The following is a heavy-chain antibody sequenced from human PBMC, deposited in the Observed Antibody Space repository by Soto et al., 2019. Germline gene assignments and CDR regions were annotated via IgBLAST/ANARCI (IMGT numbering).Heavy chain of an antibody. V-gene: IGHV1-8*01. J-gene: IGHJ6*02. D-gene: IGHD3-3*01. CDR2: MNPNSGNT. CDR1: GYTFTSYD. CDR3: ARARYYDFWSGYYTGRSSMDV. Sequence: ASVKVSCKASGYTFTSYDINWVRQATGKGLEWMGWMNPNSGNTGYAQKFQGRVTMTRNTSISTAYMELSSLRSEDTAVYYCARARYYDFWSGYYTGRSSMDVWGQGTTVTVSS.